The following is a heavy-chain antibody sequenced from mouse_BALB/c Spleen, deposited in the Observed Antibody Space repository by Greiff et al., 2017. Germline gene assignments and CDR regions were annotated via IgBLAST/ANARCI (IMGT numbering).Heavy chain of an antibody. CDR2: IDPVNGST. CDR1: GFNIKDTY. V-gene: IGHV14-3*02. J-gene: IGHJ3*01. D-gene: IGHD1-1*01. CDR3: ARGGREGFAY. Sequence: VQLQQPGAELVKPGASVKLSCTASGFNIKDTYMHWVKQRPEQGLEWIGRIDPVNGSTKYDPKFQGKATITADTSSNTAYLQLSSLTSEDAAVYYCARGGREGFAYWGQGTLVTVSA.